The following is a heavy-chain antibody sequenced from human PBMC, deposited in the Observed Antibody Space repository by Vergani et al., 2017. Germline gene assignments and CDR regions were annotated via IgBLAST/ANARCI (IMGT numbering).Heavy chain of an antibody. D-gene: IGHD6-19*01. CDR3: ARHSTVEWLVKLGWIDP. J-gene: IGHJ5*02. CDR2: IYYSGST. CDR1: GAPIRSSNYY. V-gene: IGHV4-39*01. Sequence: QLQLQESGPGLVKPSATLSLTCSVSGAPIRSSNYYWGWIRQPPGKGLDWIASIYYSGSTYYNPSLKSRVTLSVDTSKNQFSLELSSVTAADTAVYFCARHSTVEWLVKLGWIDPWGQGILVTVSS.